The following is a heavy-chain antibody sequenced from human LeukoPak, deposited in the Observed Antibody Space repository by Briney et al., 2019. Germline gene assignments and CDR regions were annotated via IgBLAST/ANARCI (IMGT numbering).Heavy chain of an antibody. CDR3: AREGHSNYGYNGWGYADYYYYYGMDV. V-gene: IGHV1-2*02. CDR1: GYTFTGDY. CDR2: INPNSGGT. J-gene: IGHJ6*02. D-gene: IGHD4-11*01. Sequence: ASVKVSCKASGYTFTGDYMHWVRQAPGQGLEWMGWINPNSGGTNYAQKFQGRVTMTRDTSISTAYMELSRLRSDDTAVYYCAREGHSNYGYNGWGYADYYYYYGMDVWGQGTMVTVSS.